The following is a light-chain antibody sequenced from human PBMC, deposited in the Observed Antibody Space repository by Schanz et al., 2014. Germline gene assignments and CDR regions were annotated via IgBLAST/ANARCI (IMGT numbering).Light chain of an antibody. CDR1: SSDVGNYNL. V-gene: IGLV2-23*01. CDR3: CSYAGSHNYV. CDR2: EGS. Sequence: QSVLTQPASVSGSPGESITISCTGTSSDVGNYNLVSWYQQDAGKAPKLIIYEGSKRPSGVSHRFSGSKSGSTASLRISELQAEDESNYSCCSYAGSHNYVFGTGIKLTVL. J-gene: IGLJ1*01.